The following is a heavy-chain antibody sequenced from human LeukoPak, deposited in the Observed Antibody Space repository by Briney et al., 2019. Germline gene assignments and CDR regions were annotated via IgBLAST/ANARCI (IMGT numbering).Heavy chain of an antibody. V-gene: IGHV4-59*01. J-gene: IGHJ3*02. Sequence: SETLSLTCTVSGGSITSYYWSWLRQPPGKGLEWIGYIYYSGSTNYNPSLKSRVTISRDTSKNQFSLKLSSVTAADTAVYYCARRHSSGWYRDAFDIWGQGTMVTVSS. D-gene: IGHD6-19*01. CDR3: ARRHSSGWYRDAFDI. CDR2: IYYSGST. CDR1: GGSITSYY.